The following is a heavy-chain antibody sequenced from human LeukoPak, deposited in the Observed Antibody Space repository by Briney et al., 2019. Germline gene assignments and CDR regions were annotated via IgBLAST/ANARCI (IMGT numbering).Heavy chain of an antibody. CDR3: VRVRPGWWFDY. Sequence: GGSLRLSCAASGFTFSSFWMSWVRQAPGKGLEWVANIKQDGSEKYYVDSVKGRFTISRDNAKNSLYLQMNSLRDEDTAIYYCVRVRPGWWFDYWGQGTLVTVSS. D-gene: IGHD2-15*01. CDR1: GFTFSSFW. CDR2: IKQDGSEK. V-gene: IGHV3-7*02. J-gene: IGHJ4*02.